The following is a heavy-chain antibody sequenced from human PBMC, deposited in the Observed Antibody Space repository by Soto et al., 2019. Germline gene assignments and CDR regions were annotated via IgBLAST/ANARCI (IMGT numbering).Heavy chain of an antibody. Sequence: GGSLRLSCAASGFTFSSYSMNWVRQAPGKGLEWVSSISSSSSYIYYADSVKGRFTISRDNAKNSLYLQMNSLRAEDTAVYYCARDNRGIAVAGTSYFDYWGQGTLVTVSS. J-gene: IGHJ4*02. D-gene: IGHD6-19*01. CDR2: ISSSSSYI. CDR3: ARDNRGIAVAGTSYFDY. CDR1: GFTFSSYS. V-gene: IGHV3-21*01.